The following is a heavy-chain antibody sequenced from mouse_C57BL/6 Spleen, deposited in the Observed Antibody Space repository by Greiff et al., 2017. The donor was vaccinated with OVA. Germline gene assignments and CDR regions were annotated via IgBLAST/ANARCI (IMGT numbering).Heavy chain of an antibody. CDR2: IYPGDGDT. CDR3: ARSYYDYDGTWFAY. D-gene: IGHD2-4*01. J-gene: IGHJ3*01. Sequence: QVQLKESGAELVKPGASVKISCKASGYAFSSYWMNWVKQRPGTGLEWIGQIYPGDGDTNYNGKFKGKATLTADKSSSTAYMQLSSLTSEDSAVYFCARSYYDYDGTWFAYWGQGTLVTVSA. V-gene: IGHV1-80*01. CDR1: GYAFSSYW.